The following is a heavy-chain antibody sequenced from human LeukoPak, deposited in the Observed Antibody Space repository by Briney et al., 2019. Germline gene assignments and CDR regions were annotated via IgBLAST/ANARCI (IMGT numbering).Heavy chain of an antibody. CDR1: GITVSSNY. CDR3: AREGRGSNRSWYYDY. Sequence: GGSLRLSCAASGITVSSNYMSWVRQAPGKGLEWVSVIYSGGSTYCADSVKGRFTISRDNSKNTLYLQMNSLRAEDTAVYYCAREGRGSNRSWYYDYWGQGTLVTVSS. V-gene: IGHV3-66*02. J-gene: IGHJ4*02. CDR2: IYSGGST. D-gene: IGHD6-13*01.